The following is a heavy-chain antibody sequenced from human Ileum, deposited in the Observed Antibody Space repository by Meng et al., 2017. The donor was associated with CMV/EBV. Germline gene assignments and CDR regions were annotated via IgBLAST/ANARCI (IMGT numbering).Heavy chain of an antibody. V-gene: IGHV3-49*04. CDR1: GFTFGDYA. Sequence: GESLKISCTASGFTFGDYAMSWVRQAPGKGLEWVGFIRSKAYGGTTEYAASVKGRFTISRDDSKSIAYLQMNSLKTEDTAVYYCTRSDYYYYYGMDVWGQGTTVTVSS. CDR2: IRSKAYGGTT. J-gene: IGHJ6*02. CDR3: TRSDYYYYYGMDV.